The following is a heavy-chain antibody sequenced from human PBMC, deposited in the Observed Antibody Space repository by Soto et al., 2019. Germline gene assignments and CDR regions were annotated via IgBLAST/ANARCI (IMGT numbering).Heavy chain of an antibody. CDR1: GFTFSSYA. J-gene: IGHJ4*02. D-gene: IGHD3-22*01. Sequence: LRLSCAASGFTFSSYAMHWVRQAPGKGLEWVAVISYDGSNKYYADSVKGRFTISRDNSKNTLYLQMNSLRAEDTAVYYCARRISSARGLRVGYFDYWGQGTLVTVSS. CDR3: ARRISSARGLRVGYFDY. V-gene: IGHV3-30-3*01. CDR2: ISYDGSNK.